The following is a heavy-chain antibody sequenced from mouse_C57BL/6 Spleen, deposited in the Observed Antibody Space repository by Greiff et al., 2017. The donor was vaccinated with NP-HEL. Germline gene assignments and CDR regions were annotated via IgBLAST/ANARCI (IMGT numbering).Heavy chain of an antibody. V-gene: IGHV1-55*01. D-gene: IGHD2-4*01. CDR1: GYTFTSYW. CDR2: IYPGSGST. Sequence: QVQLQQPGAELVKPGASVKMSCKASGYTFTSYWITWVKQRPGQGLEWIGDIYPGSGSTNYNEKFKSKATLTVDTSSSTAYMQLSSLTSEDSAVYYCARWGLRLYYAMDYWGQGTSVTVSS. J-gene: IGHJ4*01. CDR3: ARWGLRLYYAMDY.